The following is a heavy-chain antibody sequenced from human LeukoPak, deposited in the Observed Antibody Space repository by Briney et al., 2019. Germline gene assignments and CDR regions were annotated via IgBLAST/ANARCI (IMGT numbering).Heavy chain of an antibody. J-gene: IGHJ3*02. Sequence: PSETLSLTCTVSGYSISSGYYWGWIRQPPGKGLEWIGSIYHSGSTYYNPSLKSRVTISVDTSKNQFSLKLSSVTAADTAVYYCARRCGGDCYYAFDIWGQGTMVTVSS. CDR3: ARRCGGDCYYAFDI. CDR2: IYHSGST. V-gene: IGHV4-38-2*02. D-gene: IGHD2-21*02. CDR1: GYSISSGYY.